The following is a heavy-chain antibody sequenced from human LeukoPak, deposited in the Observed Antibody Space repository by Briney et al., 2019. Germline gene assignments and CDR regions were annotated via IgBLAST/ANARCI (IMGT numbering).Heavy chain of an antibody. CDR3: VRPLSATGNFDY. CDR1: CGSISNCSYY. J-gene: IGHJ4*02. V-gene: IGHV4-39*07. CDR2: INYSGDT. D-gene: IGHD1-1*01. Sequence: PSETLSLTCTVSCGSISNCSYYWGWIRQPPGKGLEWIEDINYSGDTYYNPSLKSRFTISVDTSKNQFSLRLRSVTAADSAVYYCVRPLSATGNFDYWGQGALVTVSS.